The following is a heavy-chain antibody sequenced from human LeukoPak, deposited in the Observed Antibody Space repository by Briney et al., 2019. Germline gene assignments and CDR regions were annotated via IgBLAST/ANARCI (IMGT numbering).Heavy chain of an antibody. CDR2: IYPGDSDT. CDR3: ARHYDSSGYGGYFQH. D-gene: IGHD3-22*01. J-gene: IGHJ1*01. V-gene: IGHV5-51*01. Sequence: GASLKISCKGSGSSFTSYWIGWVRQMPGKGLEWMGIIYPGDSDTRYSPSFQGQVTISADKSISTAYLQWSSLKASDTAMYYCARHYDSSGYGGYFQHWGQGTLVTVSS. CDR1: GSSFTSYW.